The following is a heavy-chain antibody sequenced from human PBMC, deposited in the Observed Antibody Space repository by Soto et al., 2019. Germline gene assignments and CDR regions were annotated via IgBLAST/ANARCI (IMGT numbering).Heavy chain of an antibody. CDR2: IYPGGVNV. D-gene: IGHD3-16*01. Sequence: KGLEWMGTIYPGGVNVAYAQKFEGRVTMTKDTSTSTVYMELNSLTSEDTAVYYCAREQSYGNLVWWLDPSGQLTLVSVFS. V-gene: IGHV1-46*03. CDR3: AREQSYGNLVWWLDP. J-gene: IGHJ5*02.